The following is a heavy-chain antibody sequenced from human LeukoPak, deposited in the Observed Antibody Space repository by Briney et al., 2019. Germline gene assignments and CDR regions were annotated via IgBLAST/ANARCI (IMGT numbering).Heavy chain of an antibody. Sequence: GRSLRLSCAASGFTFSSYGMHWVRQAPGKGLEWVAVISYDGGNKYYADSVKGRFTISRDNSKNTLYLQMNSLRAEDTAVYYCAKGLDTAMVTYWGQGTLVTVSS. CDR3: AKGLDTAMVTY. CDR2: ISYDGGNK. J-gene: IGHJ4*02. V-gene: IGHV3-30*18. D-gene: IGHD5-18*01. CDR1: GFTFSSYG.